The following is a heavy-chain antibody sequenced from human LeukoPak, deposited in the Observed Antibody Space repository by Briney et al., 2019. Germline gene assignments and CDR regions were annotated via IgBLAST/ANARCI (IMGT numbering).Heavy chain of an antibody. J-gene: IGHJ3*02. CDR3: AKDISGWYGSFAFDI. Sequence: GGSLRLSCAASGFTFSSYVMSWVRQAPGKGLEWVSVISGSGGSTYYADSVKGRFTISRDNSKNTLYLQMNSLRAEDTAVYYCAKDISGWYGSFAFDIWGQGTMVTVSS. CDR1: GFTFSSYV. V-gene: IGHV3-23*01. CDR2: ISGSGGST. D-gene: IGHD6-19*01.